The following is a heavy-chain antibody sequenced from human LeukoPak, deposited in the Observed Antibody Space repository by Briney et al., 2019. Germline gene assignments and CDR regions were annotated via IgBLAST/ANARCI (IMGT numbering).Heavy chain of an antibody. J-gene: IGHJ6*03. D-gene: IGHD3-22*01. CDR3: AKAMVIYYYYYMDV. Sequence: PGGSLRLSCAASGFTFSSYSMNWVRQAPGKGLEWVAVISYDGSNKYYADSVKGRFTISRDNSKNTLYLQMNSLRAEDTAVYYCAKAMVIYYYYYMDVWGKGTTVTVSS. V-gene: IGHV3-30*18. CDR1: GFTFSSYS. CDR2: ISYDGSNK.